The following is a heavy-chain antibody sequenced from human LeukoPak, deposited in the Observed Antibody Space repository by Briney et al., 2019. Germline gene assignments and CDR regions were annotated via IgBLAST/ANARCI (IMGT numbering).Heavy chain of an antibody. CDR1: GFTVSSNY. Sequence: PGGSLRLSCAASGFTVSSNYMSWVRQAPGQGLEWVSYISPTGYTIYYADSVKGRFTISRDSAKNSLYLQMSSLRAEDTAVYYCARVGYHGSGSFDYWGQGTLVTVSS. CDR2: ISPTGYTI. CDR3: ARVGYHGSGSFDY. D-gene: IGHD3-10*01. V-gene: IGHV3-11*01. J-gene: IGHJ4*02.